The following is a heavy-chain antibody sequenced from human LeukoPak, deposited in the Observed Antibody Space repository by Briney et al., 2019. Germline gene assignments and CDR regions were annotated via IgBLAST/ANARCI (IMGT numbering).Heavy chain of an antibody. J-gene: IGHJ4*02. CDR1: GFALSRKW. V-gene: IGHV3-7*04. Sequence: GGSLRLSCTASGFALSRKWMTWVRHAAGKGLEWGANINRDGRQKYYVDSVKGRFTISRDNAQNSLSLQMNTLVAEDTAVYYCARGYCSAGDCFYFDVWGQGTVVTVSS. D-gene: IGHD2-15*01. CDR2: INRDGRQK. CDR3: ARGYCSAGDCFYFDV.